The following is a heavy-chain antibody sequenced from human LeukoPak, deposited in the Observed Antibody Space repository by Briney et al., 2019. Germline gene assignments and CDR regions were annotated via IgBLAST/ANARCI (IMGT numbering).Heavy chain of an antibody. CDR3: ARAPFLQYSSSWYLDY. CDR2: IYYSGST. V-gene: IGHV4-39*06. Sequence: SETLSLTCTVSGGSISSSYYYWGWFRQPPGKGLEWIGSIYYSGSTYYNPSLKSRVSISVDTSKNQFPLKLSSVAAADTAVYYCARAPFLQYSSSWYLDYWGQGTLVTVSS. CDR1: GGSISSSYYY. D-gene: IGHD6-13*01. J-gene: IGHJ4*02.